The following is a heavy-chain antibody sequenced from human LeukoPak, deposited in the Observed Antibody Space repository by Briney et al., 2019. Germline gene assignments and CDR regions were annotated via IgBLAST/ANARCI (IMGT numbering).Heavy chain of an antibody. J-gene: IGHJ4*02. CDR2: ISGSAIEP. Sequence: GGSLRLSCAASGFRYNNYAMSWVRQAPGKGLEWVSSISGSAIEPHYADSVGGRFTISRDNSRNTLYLHMNSLRAEDTAVYYCAKAQHGYANSPFDYWGQGTVVTVSS. CDR1: GFRYNNYA. V-gene: IGHV3-23*01. D-gene: IGHD2-2*01. CDR3: AKAQHGYANSPFDY.